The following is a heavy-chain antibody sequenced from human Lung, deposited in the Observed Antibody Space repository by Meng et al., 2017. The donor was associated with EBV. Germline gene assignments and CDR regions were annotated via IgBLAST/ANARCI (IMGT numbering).Heavy chain of an antibody. CDR3: ARLYCSGGSCYTIDY. CDR1: GYTFTSYA. J-gene: IGHJ4*02. Sequence: GQVVKSGSCLKKPGASVKVSCKAAGYTFTSYAMNWVRQAPGQGLEWMGWINTNTGNPTYAQGFTGRFVFSLDTSVSTAYLQISSLKAADTAVYYCARLYCSGGSCYTIDYWGQGTLVTVSS. CDR2: INTNTGNP. D-gene: IGHD2-15*01. V-gene: IGHV7-4-1*02.